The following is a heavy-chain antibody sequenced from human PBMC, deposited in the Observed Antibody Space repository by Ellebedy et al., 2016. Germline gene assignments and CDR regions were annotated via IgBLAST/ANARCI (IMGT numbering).Heavy chain of an antibody. CDR1: GGSFSGYY. Sequence: SETLSLTCAVYGGSFSGYYWGWLRQPPGKGLEWIGSIYHSGSTYYNPPLKSRVTISVDTSKNQFSLKLSSVTAADTAVYYCARERGYGSGSLFDYWGQGSLVTVSS. D-gene: IGHD3-10*01. V-gene: IGHV4-38-2*02. CDR2: IYHSGST. CDR3: ARERGYGSGSLFDY. J-gene: IGHJ4*02.